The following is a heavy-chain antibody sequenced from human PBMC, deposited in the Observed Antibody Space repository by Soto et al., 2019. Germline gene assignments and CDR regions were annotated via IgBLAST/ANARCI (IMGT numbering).Heavy chain of an antibody. CDR2: IDGAGRIT. D-gene: IGHD3-10*01. CDR3: VQNSGWFHA. Sequence: GGSLRLSWAASGFTPSSSDMSWVRQGPGKGLEWVSTIDGAGRITYYADSVKGRFTISRDNSKSTLFLQMESLGADDTAIYYCVQNSGWFHAWGQGALVTVS. J-gene: IGHJ5*02. CDR1: GFTPSSSD. V-gene: IGHV3-23*01.